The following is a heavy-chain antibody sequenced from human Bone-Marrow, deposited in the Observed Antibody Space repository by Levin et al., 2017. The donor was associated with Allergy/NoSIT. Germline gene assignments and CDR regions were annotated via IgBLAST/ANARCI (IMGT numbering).Heavy chain of an antibody. CDR1: GFTFSSYA. CDR2: ISGSGRST. Sequence: GALRLSCAASGFTFSSYAMNWVRQAPGKGLEWVSTISGSGRSTYYADSVKGRFTISRDNSKNTLYLQMSSLRAEDTAVYYCAKGVRYGYNYGPDYYGMDVWGQGTTVTVS. CDR3: AKGVRYGYNYGPDYYGMDV. J-gene: IGHJ6*02. D-gene: IGHD5-18*01. V-gene: IGHV3-23*01.